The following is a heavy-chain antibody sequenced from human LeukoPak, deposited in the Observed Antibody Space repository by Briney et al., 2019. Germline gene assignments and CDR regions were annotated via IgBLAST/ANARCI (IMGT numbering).Heavy chain of an antibody. V-gene: IGHV1-69*04. D-gene: IGHD5-18*01. J-gene: IGHJ3*02. CDR2: IIPILGIA. CDR1: GGTFSSYA. CDR3: ARGPGYSYGSAFDI. Sequence: EASVKVSCKASGGTFSSYAISWVRQAPGQGLEWMGRIIPILGIANYAQKFQGRVTITADKSTSTAYMELSSLRSEDTAVYYCARGPGYSYGSAFDIWGQGTMVTVSS.